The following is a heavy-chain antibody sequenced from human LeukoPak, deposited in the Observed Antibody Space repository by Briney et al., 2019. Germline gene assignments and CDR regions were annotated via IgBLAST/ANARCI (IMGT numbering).Heavy chain of an antibody. Sequence: ASVKVSCKASGYTFTGYYMHWVRQAPGQGLEWMGWISAYNGNTNYAQKLQGRVTMTTDTSTSTTYMELRSLRSDDTAVYYCARGDYGDHWGQGTLVTVSS. CDR2: ISAYNGNT. J-gene: IGHJ4*02. V-gene: IGHV1-18*04. CDR1: GYTFTGYY. CDR3: ARGDYGDH.